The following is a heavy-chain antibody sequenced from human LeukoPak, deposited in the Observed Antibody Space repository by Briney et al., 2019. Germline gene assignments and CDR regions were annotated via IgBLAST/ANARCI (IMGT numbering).Heavy chain of an antibody. CDR2: ISTSGTTI. D-gene: IGHD5-12*01. CDR3: ARDSRGAFDI. CDR1: GFTFSDYY. J-gene: IGHJ3*02. V-gene: IGHV3-11*01. Sequence: GGSLRLSCAASGFTFSDYYMSWIRQAPGKGLEWLSYISTSGTTIFYADSVKGRFTISRDSAKNSLYLQMNSLRAEDTALYYCARDSRGAFDIWGQGTMVTVSS.